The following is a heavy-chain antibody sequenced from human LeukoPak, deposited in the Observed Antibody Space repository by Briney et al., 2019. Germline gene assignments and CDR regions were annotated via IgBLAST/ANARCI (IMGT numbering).Heavy chain of an antibody. D-gene: IGHD3-22*01. CDR2: IYYSGST. CDR3: ARHFIGYYDSSGYDQH. J-gene: IGHJ1*01. CDR1: SGSMSSSSYY. Sequence: SETLSLTCTVSSGSMSSSSYYWGWIRQPPGKGLEWIGTIYYSGSTNYNPSLRSRVTISIDTSKKQYSLKLASVTAADTAVYYCARHFIGYYDSSGYDQHWGQGTLVTVSS. V-gene: IGHV4-39*01.